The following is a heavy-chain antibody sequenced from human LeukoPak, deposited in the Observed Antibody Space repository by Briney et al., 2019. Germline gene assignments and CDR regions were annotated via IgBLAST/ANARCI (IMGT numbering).Heavy chain of an antibody. CDR2: INPNSGGT. J-gene: IGHJ5*02. V-gene: IGHV1-2*02. Sequence: GASVKVSCRASGYTFIGYYLYWVRQAPGQGLEWMGWINPNSGGTNFAEKFQGRVTMTRDTSISTAYMELSRLRSDDTAMYYCARETVAGTGMNWFDPWGQGTLVTVSS. CDR3: ARETVAGTGMNWFDP. CDR1: GYTFIGYY. D-gene: IGHD6-19*01.